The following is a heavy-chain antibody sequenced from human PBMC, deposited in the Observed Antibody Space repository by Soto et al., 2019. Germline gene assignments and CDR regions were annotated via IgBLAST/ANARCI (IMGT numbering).Heavy chain of an antibody. Sequence: WVSLRRSCSASGFTFSSYGMHWVRQAPGKGLEWVAVILNDGSKKDYADSVKGRFTISRDNSKNKLYLQMNSLRAEDTAVYFCAKDQGCSTISCTKYGMDVWGQGTTVAVSS. D-gene: IGHD2-2*01. CDR3: AKDQGCSTISCTKYGMDV. CDR1: GFTFSSYG. V-gene: IGHV3-30*18. J-gene: IGHJ6*02. CDR2: ILNDGSKK.